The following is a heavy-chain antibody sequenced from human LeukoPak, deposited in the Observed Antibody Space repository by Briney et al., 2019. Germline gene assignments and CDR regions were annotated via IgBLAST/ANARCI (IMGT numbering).Heavy chain of an antibody. CDR1: GFTFSSYG. V-gene: IGHV3-33*01. CDR3: ARESGSYGRTGKIDY. CDR2: IWYDGSNK. Sequence: PGRSLRLSCAASGFTFSSYGMHWVRQAPGKGLEWVAVIWYDGSNKYYADSVKGRFTISRDNSKNTLYLQMNSLRAEDTAVYYCARESGSYGRTGKIDYWGQGTLVTVSS. J-gene: IGHJ4*02. D-gene: IGHD1-26*01.